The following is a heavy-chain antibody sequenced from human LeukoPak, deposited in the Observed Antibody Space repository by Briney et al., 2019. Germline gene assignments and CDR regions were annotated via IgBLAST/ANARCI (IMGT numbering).Heavy chain of an antibody. J-gene: IGHJ4*02. D-gene: IGHD3-3*01. CDR3: ARLDYDFWSNEYYFDY. CDR1: GGSFSSYY. V-gene: IGHV4-59*01. CDR2: IYYSGST. Sequence: SETLFLTCAVYGGSFSSYYWSWIWQPPGKRLEWIGYIYYSGSTNYNPSLKGRVTISVDTSKNQFSLKLSSVTAADTAVYYCARLDYDFWSNEYYFDYWGQGTLVTVSS.